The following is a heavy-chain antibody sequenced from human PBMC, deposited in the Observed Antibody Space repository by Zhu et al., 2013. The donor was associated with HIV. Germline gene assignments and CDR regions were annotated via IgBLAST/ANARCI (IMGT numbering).Heavy chain of an antibody. CDR2: INHSGST. D-gene: IGHD1-26*01. CDR3: ARCPSVGATYFLDY. J-gene: IGHJ4*02. CDR1: GGSFSGYY. Sequence: QVQLQQWGAGLLKPSETLSLTCAVYGGSFSGYYWSWIRQPPGKGLEWIGEINHSGSTNYNPSLKSRVTISVDTSKNQFSLKLSSVTAADTAVYYCARCPSVGATYFLDYWGQGTLVTVSS. V-gene: IGHV4-34*01.